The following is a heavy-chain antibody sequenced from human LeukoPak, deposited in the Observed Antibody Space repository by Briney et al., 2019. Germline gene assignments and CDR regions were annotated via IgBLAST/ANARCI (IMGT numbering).Heavy chain of an antibody. J-gene: IGHJ6*03. Sequence: GGSLRLSCAASGFTFSSYSMNWVRQAPGKGLEWVSSISSSSSYIYYADSVKGRFTISRDNAKNSLYLQMNSLRAEDTAVYYCARPMYSSSLGRYYYYMDVWGKGTTVTVSS. V-gene: IGHV3-21*01. CDR2: ISSSSSYI. CDR1: GFTFSSYS. D-gene: IGHD6-13*01. CDR3: ARPMYSSSLGRYYYYMDV.